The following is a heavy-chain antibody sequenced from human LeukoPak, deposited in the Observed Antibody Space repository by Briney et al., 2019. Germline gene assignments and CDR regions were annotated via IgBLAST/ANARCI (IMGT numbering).Heavy chain of an antibody. CDR1: GYTFTSYD. V-gene: IGHV1-8*01. CDR3: ASQYCSGGSCYSGDAFDI. Sequence: GASVKVSCKASGYTFTSYDINWVRQATGQGLEWMGWMNPNSGNTGYAQKFQGRVTMTRNTSISTAYMELSSLRSEDTAVYYCASQYCSGGSCYSGDAFDIWGQGTMVTVSS. CDR2: MNPNSGNT. D-gene: IGHD2-15*01. J-gene: IGHJ3*02.